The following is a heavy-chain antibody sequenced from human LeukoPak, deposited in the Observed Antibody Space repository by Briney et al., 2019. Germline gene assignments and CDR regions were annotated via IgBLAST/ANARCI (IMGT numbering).Heavy chain of an antibody. CDR1: GFTFSSYA. J-gene: IGHJ4*02. Sequence: GGSLRLSCAASGFTFSSYAMSWVPQAPGKGRGWVSAFCGSGGSTYYADSVKGRFTISRDNSKNTLYLQMNSLRAEDTAVYYCAKDANSYSGYDFYFDYWGQGTLVTVSS. CDR2: FCGSGGST. V-gene: IGHV3-23*01. D-gene: IGHD5-12*01. CDR3: AKDANSYSGYDFYFDY.